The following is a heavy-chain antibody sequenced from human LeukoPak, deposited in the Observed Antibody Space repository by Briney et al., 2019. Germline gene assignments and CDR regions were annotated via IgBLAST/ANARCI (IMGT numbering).Heavy chain of an antibody. CDR1: GFTFISYT. CDR3: AKDLPLNTVTPYYFDY. CDR2: IIGRGGST. V-gene: IGHV3-23*01. Sequence: GGALRLSCAASGFTFISYTICWVRQAPGKGLGWGSAIIGRGGSTDYADSVKGRFTISRDNSKTTLYLNMNRMRAEDTDVYYCAKDLPLNTVTPYYFDYWGQGTLVTVSS. D-gene: IGHD4-17*01. J-gene: IGHJ4*02.